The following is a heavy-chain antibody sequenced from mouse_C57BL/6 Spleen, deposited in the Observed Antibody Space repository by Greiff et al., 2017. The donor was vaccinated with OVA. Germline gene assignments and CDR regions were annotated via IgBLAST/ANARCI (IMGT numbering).Heavy chain of an antibody. CDR2: IDPSDSYT. Sequence: QVQLQQPGAELVKPGASVKLSCKASGYTFTSYWMQWVKQRPGQGLEWIGEIDPSDSYTNYNQKFKSKATLTVDKPSSTAYMQLSSLTSEDSAVYYCARDDYDGDYAMDYWGQGTSVTVSS. CDR1: GYTFTSYW. J-gene: IGHJ4*01. CDR3: ARDDYDGDYAMDY. V-gene: IGHV1-50*01. D-gene: IGHD2-4*01.